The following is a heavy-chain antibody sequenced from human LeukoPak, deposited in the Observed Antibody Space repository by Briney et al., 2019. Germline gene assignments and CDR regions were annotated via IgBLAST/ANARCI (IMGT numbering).Heavy chain of an antibody. V-gene: IGHV4-4*02. D-gene: IGHD3-22*01. CDR3: ARMFYDSSGYCDSLRAFDI. J-gene: IGHJ3*02. CDR2: IYHSGST. CDR1: GGSISSSNW. Sequence: PSGTLSLTCAVSGGSISSSNWWSWVRQPPGKGLEWIGEIYHSGSTNYNPSLKSRVTISVDTSKNQFSLKLSSVTAADTAVYYCARMFYDSSGYCDSLRAFDIWGQGTMVTVSS.